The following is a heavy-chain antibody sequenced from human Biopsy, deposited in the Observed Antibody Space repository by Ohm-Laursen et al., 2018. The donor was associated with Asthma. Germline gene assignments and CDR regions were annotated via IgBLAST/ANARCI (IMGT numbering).Heavy chain of an antibody. CDR2: INAGDGNT. CDR1: GYNFISFA. CDR3: ARTYYDFLTGQVNDAFAL. V-gene: IGHV1-3*01. J-gene: IGHJ3*01. D-gene: IGHD3-9*01. Sequence: GASVKVSCKASGYNFISFAIHWVRQAPGQRLEWMRWINAGDGNTKYSQKFQGRVTITRDTSASTAYMDLRSLRSEDTAMYYCARTYYDFLTGQVNDAFALWGQGTMVTVSS.